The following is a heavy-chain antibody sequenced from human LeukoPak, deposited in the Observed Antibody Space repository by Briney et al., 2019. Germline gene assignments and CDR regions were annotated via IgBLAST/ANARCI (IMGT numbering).Heavy chain of an antibody. CDR2: ISYDGSNK. CDR1: GFTFSSYG. D-gene: IGHD4-17*01. Sequence: PGGSLRLSCAASGFTFSSYGMHWVRQAPGKGLEWVAVISYDGSNKYYADSVKGRFTISRDNSKNTLYLQMNSLRAEDTAVYYCARPDDYGDYFDYWGQGTLVTVSS. V-gene: IGHV3-30*03. CDR3: ARPDDYGDYFDY. J-gene: IGHJ4*02.